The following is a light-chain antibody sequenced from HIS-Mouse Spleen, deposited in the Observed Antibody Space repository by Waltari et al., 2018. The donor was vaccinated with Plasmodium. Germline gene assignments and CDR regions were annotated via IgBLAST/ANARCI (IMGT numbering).Light chain of an antibody. CDR2: DDS. V-gene: IGLV3-21*02. Sequence: SYVLTQPPSVSVAPGQTARITCGGNNIGNKSVHGYQQKPGRAPVLVVYDDSDRPSGIPERFSGSNSGNTATLTISRVEAGDEADYYCQVWDSSSDHYVFGTGTKVTVL. CDR3: QVWDSSSDHYV. J-gene: IGLJ1*01. CDR1: NIGNKS.